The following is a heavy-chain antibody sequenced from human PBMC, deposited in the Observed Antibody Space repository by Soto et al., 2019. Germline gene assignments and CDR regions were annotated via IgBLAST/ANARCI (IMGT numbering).Heavy chain of an antibody. Sequence: SQTLSCPLTVSGGSLRSGRYSWSWIRQPPGKGLEWIGYIYYSGSTKYNPSLKSRVTISVDTSKNQFSLKLSSMTAADTAVYYCARSGSGSGWLGGQGTLVTVS. J-gene: IGHJ4*02. V-gene: IGHV4-61*01. D-gene: IGHD6-19*01. CDR3: ARSGSGSGWL. CDR1: GGSLRSGRYS. CDR2: IYYSGST.